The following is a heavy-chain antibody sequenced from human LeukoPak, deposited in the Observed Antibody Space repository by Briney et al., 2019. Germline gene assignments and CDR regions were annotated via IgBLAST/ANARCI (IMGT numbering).Heavy chain of an antibody. CDR2: ISAYNGNT. J-gene: IGHJ4*02. V-gene: IGHV1-18*01. CDR1: GYTFTSYG. CDR3: ARTPPGQQLIDY. Sequence: ASVTVSCKSSGYTFTSYGISWVRQAPGQGLEWMGWISAYNGNTNYAQKLQGRVTMTTDTSTSTAYMELRSLRSDDTAVYYCARTPPGQQLIDYWGQGTLVTVSS. D-gene: IGHD6-13*01.